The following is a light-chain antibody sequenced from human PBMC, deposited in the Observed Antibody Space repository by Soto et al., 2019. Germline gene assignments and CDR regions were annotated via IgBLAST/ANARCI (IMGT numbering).Light chain of an antibody. CDR1: SSDVGGYNY. J-gene: IGLJ1*01. Sequence: QSALTQPASVSGSPGQSITISCTGTSSDVGGYNYVSWYQQHPGKAPKLMIYDVSNRPSGVSNRFSGSKSGNTASLTISGLQAEDEADYYCSSYTSSRERVIGTGTKLTVL. CDR3: SSYTSSRERV. V-gene: IGLV2-14*01. CDR2: DVS.